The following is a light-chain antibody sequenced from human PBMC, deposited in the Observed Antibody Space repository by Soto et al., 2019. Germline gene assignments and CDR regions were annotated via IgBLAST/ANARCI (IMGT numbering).Light chain of an antibody. V-gene: IGKV1-5*03. CDR2: KAT. CDR3: QQYNCSLWT. J-gene: IGKJ1*01. Sequence: DIQMTQPPSTLSASVGDRVTITCRASQSIGSWLAWYQHKPGKAHKLLIYKATNLKRGVPSRFSGSGSGTEFSLTISGLQPYYSATYYCQQYNCSLWTGGQGTKVEIK. CDR1: QSIGSW.